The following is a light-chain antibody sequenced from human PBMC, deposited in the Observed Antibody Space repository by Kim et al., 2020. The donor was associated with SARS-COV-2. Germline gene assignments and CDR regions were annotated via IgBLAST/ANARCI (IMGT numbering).Light chain of an antibody. CDR3: QQRNSWPPAVT. J-gene: IGKJ4*01. CDR2: DAS. Sequence: PGQRATRSCRASQSIDTYLAWYQQRPGQAPRLLVYDASNRATGVPDRFSGSGSGTDFTLTISSLEPEDFSIYYCQQRNSWPPAVTFGGGTKVDIK. V-gene: IGKV3-11*01. CDR1: QSIDTY.